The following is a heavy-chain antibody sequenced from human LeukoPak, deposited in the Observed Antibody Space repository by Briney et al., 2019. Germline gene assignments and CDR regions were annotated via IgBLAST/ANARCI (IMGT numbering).Heavy chain of an antibody. D-gene: IGHD1-14*01. Sequence: GGSLRLSCAASGFTITNNYMSWDRLAPGKGLEWISAIYRGGTTYYVDSVKGRFTISRDNSKNMVHLQMNGLTPDDTAVYYCARDPTGTSVWGKGTTVTVSS. CDR2: IYRGGTT. CDR1: GFTITNNY. J-gene: IGHJ6*04. V-gene: IGHV3-53*01. CDR3: ARDPTGTSV.